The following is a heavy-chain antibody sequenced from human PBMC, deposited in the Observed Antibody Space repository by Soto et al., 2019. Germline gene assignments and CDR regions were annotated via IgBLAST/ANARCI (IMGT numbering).Heavy chain of an antibody. J-gene: IGHJ4*02. D-gene: IGHD2-2*01. Sequence: GASVKVSCKASGYTFTGYYMHWVRQAPGQGLEWMGWINPNSGGTNYAQKFQGWVTMTRDTSISTAYMELSRLRSDDTAVYYCARGLHWDIVVVPAAATFDYWGQGTLVTVSS. CDR3: ARGLHWDIVVVPAAATFDY. CDR2: INPNSGGT. CDR1: GYTFTGYY. V-gene: IGHV1-2*04.